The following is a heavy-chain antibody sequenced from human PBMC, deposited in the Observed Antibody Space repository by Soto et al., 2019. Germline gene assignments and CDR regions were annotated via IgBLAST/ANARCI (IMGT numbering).Heavy chain of an antibody. J-gene: IGHJ4*02. V-gene: IGHV4-39*07. D-gene: IGHD3-22*01. Sequence: SETLSLTCTVSGGSISSSSYYWGWIRQPPGKGLEWIGYIYYSGSTYYNPSLKSRVTISVDTSKNQFSLKLSSVTAADTAVYYCARTGGIGDSSIWGQGTLVTVSS. CDR2: IYYSGST. CDR1: GGSISSSSYY. CDR3: ARTGGIGDSSI.